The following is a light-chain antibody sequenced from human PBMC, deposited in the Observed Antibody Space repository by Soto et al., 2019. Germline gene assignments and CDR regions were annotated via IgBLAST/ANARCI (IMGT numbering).Light chain of an antibody. CDR3: QKYSSVPL. J-gene: IGKJ3*01. CDR2: DAS. Sequence: DIRMTQSPSSLSASVGERVTITCRASQGISNYIAWYQQKPGKAPKLLIYDASILQSGVPSRFSGSGSGTDFTLTINSLSPEDVATYSCQKYSSVPLFGQGHKVDIK. V-gene: IGKV1-27*01. CDR1: QGISNY.